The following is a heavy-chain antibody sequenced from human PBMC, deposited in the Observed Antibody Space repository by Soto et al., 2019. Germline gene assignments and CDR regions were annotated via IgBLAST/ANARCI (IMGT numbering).Heavy chain of an antibody. CDR1: GGTFSSYA. V-gene: IGHV1-69*13. D-gene: IGHD3-3*01. Sequence: RASVKVSCKASGGTFSSYAISWVRQAPGQGLEWMGGIIPIFGTANYAQKFQGRVTITADESTSTAYMELSSLRSEDTAVYYCARQAQNGVVIIMDYYYYYGMDVWGQGTTVTVSS. CDR2: IIPIFGTA. CDR3: ARQAQNGVVIIMDYYYYYGMDV. J-gene: IGHJ6*02.